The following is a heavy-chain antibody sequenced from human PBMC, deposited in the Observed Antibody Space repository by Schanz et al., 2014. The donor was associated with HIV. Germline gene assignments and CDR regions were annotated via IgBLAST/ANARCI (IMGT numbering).Heavy chain of an antibody. J-gene: IGHJ4*02. CDR2: IYSGGST. Sequence: QLQLQESGPGLVKPSETLSLSCSVSGGSISSDSYYWAWIRQPPGKGLEWIGSIYSGGSTDYNPSLKSRVTISVDTSKNQFSLSLSSVTAGDTAVYYCAGSSTVAVDYWGQGTLVTVSS. D-gene: IGHD6-19*01. CDR1: GGSISSDSYY. CDR3: AGSSTVAVDY. V-gene: IGHV4-39*01.